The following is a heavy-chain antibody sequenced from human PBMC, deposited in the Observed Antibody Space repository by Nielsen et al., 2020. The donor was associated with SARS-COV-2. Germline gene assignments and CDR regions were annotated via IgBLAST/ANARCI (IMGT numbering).Heavy chain of an antibody. CDR2: IKEDGSEK. CDR1: GFTFSSYW. D-gene: IGHD2-15*01. V-gene: IGHV3-7*03. J-gene: IGHJ6*02. CDR3: ARDSVAATGQIYFYGFDV. Sequence: GESLKISYAASGFTFSSYWMSWVRQAPGKGLEWVANIKEDGSEKYYVDSVKGRFSISRDNAKNSLYLQMNSLRVEDTAVYYCARDSVAATGQIYFYGFDVWGQGTTVTVSS.